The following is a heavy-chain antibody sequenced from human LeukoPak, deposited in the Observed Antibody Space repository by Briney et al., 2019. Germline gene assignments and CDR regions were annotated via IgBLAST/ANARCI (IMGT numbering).Heavy chain of an antibody. J-gene: IGHJ4*02. CDR2: IAHHGFNT. Sequence: SLRLSCAASGFTFSRNAIHWVRQGPGKGLEWVAYIAHHGFNTYYADSVKGRFTISRDNSKRTLYLQMNSLRPDDTAVYYCAKDGFWSCTDWGQGTLVTVSS. CDR3: AKDGFWSCTD. V-gene: IGHV3-30*02. CDR1: GFTFSRNA. D-gene: IGHD2-8*02.